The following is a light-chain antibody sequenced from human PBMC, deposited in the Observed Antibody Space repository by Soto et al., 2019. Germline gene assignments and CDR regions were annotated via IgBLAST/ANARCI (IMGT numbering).Light chain of an antibody. J-gene: IGKJ1*01. V-gene: IGKV4-1*01. CDR1: QSVLYSSNNNNY. Sequence: DIVMTQSPDSLAVSLGERATINCRSSQSVLYSSNNNNYLAWYQQKPGQSPRLLIYWAFTRESGVPDRFSGSGSGTNFTLTISSLQAEDVAAYYCQQYYSNPWTFGQGTKVEIK. CDR3: QQYYSNPWT. CDR2: WAF.